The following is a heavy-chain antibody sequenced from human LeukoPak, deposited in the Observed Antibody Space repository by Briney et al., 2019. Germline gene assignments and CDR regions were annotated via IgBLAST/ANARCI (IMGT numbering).Heavy chain of an antibody. Sequence: GESLKISCKGFGYTFATYWIGWVRQMPGKGPEWMGTIYPNDSDTRYSPSFQGHVTISADKSITTAYLQWSSLKASDSAMYYCTRTPRLVAHAFYFDQGGRGTLVTVSS. CDR1: GYTFATYW. CDR3: TRTPRLVAHAFYFDQ. CDR2: IYPNDSDT. V-gene: IGHV5-51*01. D-gene: IGHD2-2*01. J-gene: IGHJ4*02.